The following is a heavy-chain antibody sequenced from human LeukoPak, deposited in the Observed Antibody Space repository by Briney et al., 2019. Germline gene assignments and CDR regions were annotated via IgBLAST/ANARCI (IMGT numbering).Heavy chain of an antibody. CDR3: ARQDHGPDY. D-gene: IGHD1-14*01. CDR2: INKDGSEK. Sequence: PGGSQRLSCSASGFPFSNYWMNWVRQTPGKGLEWVANINKDGSEKNYVDSVTGRFTISRDNAKNSLYLQMNYLRPEDTAVYYCARQDHGPDYWGQGTLVTVSS. CDR1: GFPFSNYW. J-gene: IGHJ4*02. V-gene: IGHV3-7*01.